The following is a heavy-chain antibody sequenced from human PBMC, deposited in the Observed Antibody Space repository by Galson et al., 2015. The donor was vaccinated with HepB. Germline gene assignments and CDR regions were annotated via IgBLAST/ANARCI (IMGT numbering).Heavy chain of an antibody. CDR2: ISAYNGNT. D-gene: IGHD6-19*01. CDR3: ARNRWSSGDSHYYYYGMDV. J-gene: IGHJ6*02. Sequence: SVKVSCKASGYTFTSYGISWVRQAPGQGLEWMGWISAYNGNTNYAQKLQGRVTMTTDTSTSTAYMELRSLRSDDTAVYYCARNRWSSGDSHYYYYGMDVWGQGTTATVSS. V-gene: IGHV1-18*01. CDR1: GYTFTSYG.